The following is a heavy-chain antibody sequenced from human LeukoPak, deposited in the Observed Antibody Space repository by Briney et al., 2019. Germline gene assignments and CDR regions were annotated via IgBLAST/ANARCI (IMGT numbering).Heavy chain of an antibody. CDR2: IYYSGST. J-gene: IGHJ4*02. V-gene: IGHV4-39*01. Sequence: PSETLSLTCTVSGGSISSSSYYWGWIRQPPGKGLEWIGSIYYSGSTYYNPSLKSRVTISVYTSKNQFSLKLSSVTAADTAVYYCARPGRRDYYFDYWGQGTLVTVSS. CDR3: ARPGRRDYYFDY. CDR1: GGSISSSSYY. D-gene: IGHD2-21*02.